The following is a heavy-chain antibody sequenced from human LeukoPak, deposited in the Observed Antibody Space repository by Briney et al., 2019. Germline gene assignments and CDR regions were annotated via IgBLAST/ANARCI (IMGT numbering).Heavy chain of an antibody. J-gene: IGHJ4*02. V-gene: IGHV4-34*01. CDR2: INHSGST. CDR3: ASINPHRLELKYYFDY. CDR1: GGSFSGYY. D-gene: IGHD1-7*01. Sequence: SETLSLTCAVYGGSFSGYYWSWIRQPPGKGLEWIGEINHSGSTNYNPSHKSRVTISVDTSKNQFSLKLSSVTAADTAVYYCASINPHRLELKYYFDYWGQGTLVTVSS.